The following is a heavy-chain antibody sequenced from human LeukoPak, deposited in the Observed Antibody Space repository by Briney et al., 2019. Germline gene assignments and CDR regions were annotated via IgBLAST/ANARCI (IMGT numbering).Heavy chain of an antibody. V-gene: IGHV3-48*01. CDR1: GFTFSSYS. CDR3: ARVELVRGNYYYYGMDV. D-gene: IGHD6-6*01. J-gene: IGHJ6*02. Sequence: PGGSLRLSCAASGFTFSSYSMNWVRQAPGKGLEWVSYISSSSSTLYYADSVKGRFTISRDNVKNSLYLQMNSLRAEDTAVYYCARVELVRGNYYYYGMDVWGQGTTVTVSS. CDR2: ISSSSSTL.